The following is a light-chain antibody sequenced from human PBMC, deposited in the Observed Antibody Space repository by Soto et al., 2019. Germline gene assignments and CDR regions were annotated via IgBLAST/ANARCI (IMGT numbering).Light chain of an antibody. V-gene: IGLV2-8*01. CDR1: SSDIGGYNY. CDR2: EVS. CDR3: SSYAGSNNVV. J-gene: IGLJ2*01. Sequence: QSALTQPPSASGSPGQSVTISCTGTSSDIGGYNYVSWYQQHPGKAPKLMIYEVSKRPSGVPDRLSGSKSGNTASLTVSGLQGEDEADYYFSSYAGSNNVVFGGGTKVTVL.